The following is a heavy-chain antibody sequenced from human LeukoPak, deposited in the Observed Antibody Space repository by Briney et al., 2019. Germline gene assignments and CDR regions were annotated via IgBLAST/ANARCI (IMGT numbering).Heavy chain of an antibody. CDR3: ARDYGVGGYYFDS. CDR2: IYDSGST. CDR1: GASISTYY. Sequence: SETLSLTCTGSGASISTYYWSWIRQPPGKGLEWIGYIYDSGSTNYNPSLKSRVTISSDMSKNQFSLKVSSVTAADTAIYYCARDYGVGGYYFDSWGQGTLVTVSS. V-gene: IGHV4-59*01. D-gene: IGHD3-22*01. J-gene: IGHJ4*02.